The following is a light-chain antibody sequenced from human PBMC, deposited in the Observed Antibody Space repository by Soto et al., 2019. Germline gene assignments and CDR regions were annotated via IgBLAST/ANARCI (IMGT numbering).Light chain of an antibody. J-gene: IGLJ2*01. V-gene: IGLV1-51*01. CDR2: DNN. CDR1: SSNIGNNY. Sequence: QSVLTQPPSVSAAPGQKVTISCSGSSSNIGNNYVSWYQQLPGTAPKLLIYDNNERPSGIPDRFSGSKSGTSATLGITGLQTGDEADCYCGTWDSSLSSVVFGGGTKLTVL. CDR3: GTWDSSLSSVV.